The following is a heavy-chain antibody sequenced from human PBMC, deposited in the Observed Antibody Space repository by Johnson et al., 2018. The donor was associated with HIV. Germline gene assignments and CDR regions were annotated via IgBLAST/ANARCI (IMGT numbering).Heavy chain of an antibody. CDR1: GFTFSSYG. J-gene: IGHJ3*02. V-gene: IGHV3-30*19. CDR3: ARVDRGAFDI. Sequence: QVQLVESGGGVVQPGRSLRLSCAASGFTFSSYGMHWVRQAPGKGLEWVAVISYDGKTKYYTDSVKGRFTISRDNSKNTLYLQMNSLRAEDTAVYYCARVDRGAFDIWGRGTMVTVSS. CDR2: ISYDGKTK. D-gene: IGHD3-22*01.